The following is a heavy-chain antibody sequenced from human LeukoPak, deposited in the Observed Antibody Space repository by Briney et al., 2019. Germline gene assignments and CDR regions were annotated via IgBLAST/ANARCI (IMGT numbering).Heavy chain of an antibody. Sequence: PGGSLRLSCAASGFTFDDYAMHWVRQASGKGLEWVSGISWSSGSIGYADYVKGRFTISRDNAKNSLYLQMNSLRAEDMALYYCASLGANDYWGQGTLVTVSS. V-gene: IGHV3-9*03. CDR2: ISWSSGSI. J-gene: IGHJ4*02. D-gene: IGHD1-26*01. CDR1: GFTFDDYA. CDR3: ASLGANDY.